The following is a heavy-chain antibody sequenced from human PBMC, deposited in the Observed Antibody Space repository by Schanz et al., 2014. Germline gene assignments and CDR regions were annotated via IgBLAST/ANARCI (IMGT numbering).Heavy chain of an antibody. J-gene: IGHJ6*02. Sequence: EVYLVESGGCLVQPWGSLRLSCAASGFTFFTYNMNWVRQAPGRGLEWISYIGSSSTTMYYADSVKGRFTISRDNAKNSLYLQMNSLRDEDTAVYYCARDHPHRGVTGYYNDVWGQGTSVTVSS. CDR2: IGSSSTTM. D-gene: IGHD3-9*01. V-gene: IGHV3-48*02. CDR3: ARDHPHRGVTGYYNDV. CDR1: GFTFFTYN.